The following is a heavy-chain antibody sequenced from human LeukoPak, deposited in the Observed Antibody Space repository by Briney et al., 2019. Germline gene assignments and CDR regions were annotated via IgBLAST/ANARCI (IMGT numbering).Heavy chain of an antibody. J-gene: IGHJ4*02. CDR3: ATAIAAADPVIDY. CDR1: GGSISSHY. D-gene: IGHD6-13*01. CDR2: IYYSGFT. Sequence: SETLSVTCTVSGGSISSHYWSWIRQPRGKGLEWIGYIYYSGFTTYNPSLKSRVTISVDTSKNQFSLKLSSVTAADTAVYYCATAIAAADPVIDYWGQGTLVTVSS. V-gene: IGHV4-59*08.